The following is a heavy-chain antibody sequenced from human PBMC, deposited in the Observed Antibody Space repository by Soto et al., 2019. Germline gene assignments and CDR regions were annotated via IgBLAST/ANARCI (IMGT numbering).Heavy chain of an antibody. D-gene: IGHD2-2*01. CDR2: IKSKTDGGTT. CDR3: TTDRYCSSTSCSGDYYYYYMDV. V-gene: IGHV3-15*01. J-gene: IGHJ6*03. Sequence: EVQLVESGGGLVKPGGSLRLSCAASGFTFSNAWMSWVRQAPGKGLEWVGRIKSKTDGGTTDYAAPVKGRFTISRDDSKNTLYLQMNSLKTEDTAVYYCTTDRYCSSTSCSGDYYYYYMDVWGKGTTVTVSS. CDR1: GFTFSNAW.